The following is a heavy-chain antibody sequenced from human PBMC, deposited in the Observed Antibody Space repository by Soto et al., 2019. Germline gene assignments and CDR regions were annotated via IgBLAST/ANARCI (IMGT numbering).Heavy chain of an antibody. V-gene: IGHV3-30-3*01. CDR1: GFTFSSYA. CDR3: ARGAATKPAIDY. J-gene: IGHJ4*02. Sequence: QVQLVESGGGVVQPGRSLRLSCAASGFTFSSYAMHWVRQAPGKGLEWVAVISYDGSNKYYADSVKGRFTISRDNSKNTLYLQMNSLRAEDTAVYYCARGAATKPAIDYWGQGTLVTVSS. CDR2: ISYDGSNK.